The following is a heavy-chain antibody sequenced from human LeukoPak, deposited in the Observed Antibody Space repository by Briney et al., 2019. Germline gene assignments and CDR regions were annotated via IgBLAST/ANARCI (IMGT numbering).Heavy chain of an antibody. J-gene: IGHJ3*01. CDR3: ARLSAAAHLGAFDV. CDR2: IYINGTS. CDR1: GGSISPNY. V-gene: IGHV4-4*09. Sequence: SETLSLTCAVSGGSISPNYWSWIRHAPRTGLEWIGYIYINGTSNQNPSPTSRVTMSIETSTNQYSLRVSSVTAADTAVYYCARLSAAAHLGAFDVWGQGAMVTVSS. D-gene: IGHD3-3*01.